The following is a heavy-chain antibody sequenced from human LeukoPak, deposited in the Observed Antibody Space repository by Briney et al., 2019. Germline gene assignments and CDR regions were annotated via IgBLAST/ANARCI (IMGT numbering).Heavy chain of an antibody. CDR3: ARRPSGSVGIDY. J-gene: IGHJ4*02. CDR2: ISAYNNST. Sequence: ASVKVSCKTSGYTFSSGGVTWVRQAPGQGLEWMGWISAYNNSTHYAQKFQGRVTMTTGTSTSTAYMELRSLTSDDTAVYYCARRPSGSVGIDYWGQGTLVTVSS. D-gene: IGHD1-26*01. V-gene: IGHV1-18*01. CDR1: GYTFSSGG.